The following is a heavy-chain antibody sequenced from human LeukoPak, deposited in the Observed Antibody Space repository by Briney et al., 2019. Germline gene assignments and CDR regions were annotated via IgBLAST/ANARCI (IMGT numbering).Heavy chain of an antibody. CDR2: IYYRVPS. V-gene: IGHV4-59*01. CDR3: ARAVGGDGSGSL. J-gene: IGHJ4*02. D-gene: IGHD3-10*01. Sequence: SETLSLTCTVSGDSISTYYWSWIRQPPGKGLEWIGYIYYRVPSDYNPPLKSRVTMSVDMSTRQISLKLSSVTAADTAVYCCARAVGGDGSGSLWGPGTLVTVSS. CDR1: GDSISTYY.